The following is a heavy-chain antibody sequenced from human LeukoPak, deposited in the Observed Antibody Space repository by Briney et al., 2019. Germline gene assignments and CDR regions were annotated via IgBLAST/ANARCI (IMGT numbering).Heavy chain of an antibody. CDR3: ARVGIRRGFGY. CDR1: GGSISSGGYY. Sequence: PSEPLSLTCTVSGGSISSGGYYWSWIRQHPGKGLEWIGYIYYSGSTYYNPSLKSRVTISVDTSKNQFSLKLSSVTAADTAVYYCARVGIRRGFGYWGQGTLVTVSS. J-gene: IGHJ4*02. CDR2: IYYSGST. V-gene: IGHV4-31*03.